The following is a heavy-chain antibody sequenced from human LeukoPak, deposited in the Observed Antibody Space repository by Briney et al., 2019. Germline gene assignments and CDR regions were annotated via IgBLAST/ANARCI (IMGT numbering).Heavy chain of an antibody. V-gene: IGHV3-7*01. CDR2: IKQDGSEK. J-gene: IGHJ6*03. CDR1: GFSFSNYG. Sequence: GGSLRLSCAASGFSFSNYGMHWVRQAPGKGLEWVANIKQDGSEKYYVDSVKGRFTISRDNAKNSLYLQMNSLRAEDTAVYFCARATWDPNYYYYVDVWGSGTTVTISS. CDR3: ARATWDPNYYYYVDV. D-gene: IGHD1-26*01.